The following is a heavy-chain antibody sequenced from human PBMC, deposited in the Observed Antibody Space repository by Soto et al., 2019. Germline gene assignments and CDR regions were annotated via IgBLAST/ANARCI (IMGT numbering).Heavy chain of an antibody. J-gene: IGHJ2*01. CDR1: GLTFSYYW. CDR3: AKVTSAAPEDL. CDR2: IHSDGSST. Sequence: PVGSFRVSCAAAGLTFSYYWIHWVRQAPGQGLVWVSRIHSDGSSTTYADSVKGRFTISRDNAKNSLYLQMNSLRAGDSAVYYCAKVTSAAPEDLWGRGTLVTVSS. D-gene: IGHD6-13*01. V-gene: IGHV3-74*01.